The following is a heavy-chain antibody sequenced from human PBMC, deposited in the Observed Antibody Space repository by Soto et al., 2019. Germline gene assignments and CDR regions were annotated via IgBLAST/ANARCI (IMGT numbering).Heavy chain of an antibody. V-gene: IGHV3-33*01. D-gene: IGHD4-17*01. CDR1: GFTFSNYG. CDR3: ATPTTGFMDV. J-gene: IGHJ6*02. Sequence: GGSLRLSCAASGFTFSNYGMHWVRQGPGKGLEWVAVIWFDGTDKYYADSVKGRFTISRDNSKNTLYLQMSSLRAEDTAVYYCATPTTGFMDVWGRGTAVTVSS. CDR2: IWFDGTDK.